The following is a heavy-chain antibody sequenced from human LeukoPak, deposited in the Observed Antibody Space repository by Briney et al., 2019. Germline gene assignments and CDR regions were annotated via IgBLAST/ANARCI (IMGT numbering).Heavy chain of an antibody. D-gene: IGHD3-10*01. Sequence: ASVKVSCKASEGTFSNSAISWVRQAPGQGLEWMGGIIPILGTSTYAQRFQGRVTITADKSTSTAYMQLSSLRSEDTAIYYCAREEEGGFYGSGSELDYWGQGTLVTVSS. CDR1: EGTFSNSA. J-gene: IGHJ4*02. V-gene: IGHV1-69*06. CDR3: AREEEGGFYGSGSELDY. CDR2: IIPILGTS.